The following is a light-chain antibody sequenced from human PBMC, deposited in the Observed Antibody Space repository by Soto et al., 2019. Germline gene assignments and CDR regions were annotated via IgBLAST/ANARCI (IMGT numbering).Light chain of an antibody. Sequence: EIQITQSPSTLSASVGDRVTITCRASQSISSWLAWYQQKPGKAPKLLIYKASSLESGVPSRFSGSGSGTEFTLTISSLQPDDFATYYCQQYNSYSTFGQGTKVEIK. CDR3: QQYNSYST. CDR2: KAS. J-gene: IGKJ1*01. V-gene: IGKV1-5*03. CDR1: QSISSW.